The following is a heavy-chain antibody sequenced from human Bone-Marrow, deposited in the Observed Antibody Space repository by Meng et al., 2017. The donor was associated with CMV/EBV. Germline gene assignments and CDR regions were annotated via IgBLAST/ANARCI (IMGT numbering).Heavy chain of an antibody. V-gene: IGHV3-33*06. J-gene: IGHJ4*02. CDR1: GFTFSSYG. CDR3: AKDLVRMGLLWFGEPIAPDY. Sequence: GGSLRLSCAASGFTFSSYGMHWVRQAPGKGLEWVAVIWYDGSNKYYADSVKGRFTISRDNSKNTLYLQMNSLRAEDTAVYYCAKDLVRMGLLWFGEPIAPDYWGQGNLVTVSS. CDR2: IWYDGSNK. D-gene: IGHD3-10*01.